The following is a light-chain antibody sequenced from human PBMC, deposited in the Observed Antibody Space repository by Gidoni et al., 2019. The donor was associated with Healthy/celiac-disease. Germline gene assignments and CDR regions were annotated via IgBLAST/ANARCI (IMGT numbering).Light chain of an antibody. V-gene: IGKV3-20*01. CDR1: QSVSSSY. CDR2: RAS. Sequence: EIVLTQSPGTLSWSPGERATLSCRASQSVSSSYLAWYKQKPGQAPRLLIYRASSRATGIPDRFSGSGSGTDFTRTISRLEPEDLAVYYCQQYGSSRTFGQGTKVEIK. CDR3: QQYGSSRT. J-gene: IGKJ1*01.